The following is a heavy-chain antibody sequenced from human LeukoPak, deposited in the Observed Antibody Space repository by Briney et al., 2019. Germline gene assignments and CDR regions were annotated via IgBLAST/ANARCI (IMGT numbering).Heavy chain of an antibody. CDR2: IKQDGSEK. CDR3: ARDLDPYYFDY. V-gene: IGHV3-7*01. D-gene: IGHD3-9*01. CDR1: GFTFSSYW. Sequence: GGSLRLSCAASGFTFSSYWMSWVRQAPGKGLEWVANIKQDGSEKYHVDSVKGRFTISRDNAKNSLYLQMNSLRAEDTAVYYCARDLDPYYFDYWGQGTLVTVSS. J-gene: IGHJ4*02.